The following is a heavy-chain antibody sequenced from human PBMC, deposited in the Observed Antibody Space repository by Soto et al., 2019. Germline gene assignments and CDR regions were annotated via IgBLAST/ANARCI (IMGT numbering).Heavy chain of an antibody. Sequence: PSETLSLTCTVSGGSISSGGYYWSWIRQHPGKGLEWIGYIYYSGSTYYNPSLKSRVTISVDTSKNQFSLKLSSVTAADTAVYYCARVLEQQPDAFDIWGQGTMVTVSS. CDR2: IYYSGST. J-gene: IGHJ3*02. V-gene: IGHV4-31*03. CDR1: GGSISSGGYY. CDR3: ARVLEQQPDAFDI. D-gene: IGHD6-13*01.